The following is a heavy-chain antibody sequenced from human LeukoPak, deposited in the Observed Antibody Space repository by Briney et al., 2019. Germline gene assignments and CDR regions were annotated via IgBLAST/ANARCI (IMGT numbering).Heavy chain of an antibody. D-gene: IGHD1-26*01. Sequence: ASVKVSCKASGYTFTGYYMHWMRQAPGQGLEWMGWINPNSGGTNYAQKFQGRVTMTRDTSISTAYMELSRLRSDDTAVYYCARGRQVGATVYYYYYMDVWDKGTTVTISS. J-gene: IGHJ6*03. CDR2: INPNSGGT. CDR3: ARGRQVGATVYYYYYMDV. V-gene: IGHV1-2*02. CDR1: GYTFTGYY.